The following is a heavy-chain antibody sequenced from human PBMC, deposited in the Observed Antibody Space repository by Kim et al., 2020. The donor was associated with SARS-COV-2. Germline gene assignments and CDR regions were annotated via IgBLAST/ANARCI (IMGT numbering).Heavy chain of an antibody. CDR3: ASLTSGWKDHDGFDI. CDR2: IYSTGST. CDR1: GFSVSSTY. V-gene: IGHV3-53*04. D-gene: IGHD1-1*01. J-gene: IGHJ3*02. Sequence: GGSLRLSCAASGFSVSSTYVSWVRQAPGKGLEWVSVIYSTGSTFYANSVNGRFTISRHTSDNRLYLQMTYLRAEDTAIYFCASLTSGWKDHDGFDIWGQGTMVTVSS.